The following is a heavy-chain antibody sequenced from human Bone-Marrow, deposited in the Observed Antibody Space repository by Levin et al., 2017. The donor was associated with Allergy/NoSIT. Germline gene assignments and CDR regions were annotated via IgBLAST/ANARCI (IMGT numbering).Heavy chain of an antibody. Sequence: GESLKISCAASGFTFSNYAMHWVRQAPGKGLEWVAVISYDGSNKYYADSVKGRFTISRDNSKNTLYLQMNSLRAEDTAVYYCASGYNWNDVRGYFDYWGQGTLVTVSS. CDR3: ASGYNWNDVRGYFDY. CDR1: GFTFSNYA. V-gene: IGHV3-30*04. CDR2: ISYDGSNK. D-gene: IGHD1-20*01. J-gene: IGHJ4*02.